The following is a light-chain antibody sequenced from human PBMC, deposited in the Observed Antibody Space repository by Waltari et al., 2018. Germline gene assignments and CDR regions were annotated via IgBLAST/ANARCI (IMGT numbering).Light chain of an antibody. CDR2: QAS. J-gene: IGKJ1*01. CDR3: QNHERLPAT. V-gene: IGKV3-20*01. CDR1: QSVSKF. Sequence: ELVLTQSPGTLSLSPGERATLACRVSQSVSKFLAWYQQKPGQAPRLLIYQASNRATGIPDRFSGSGSGTDFSLTISRLEPEDFAVYYCQNHERLPATFGQGTKVEI.